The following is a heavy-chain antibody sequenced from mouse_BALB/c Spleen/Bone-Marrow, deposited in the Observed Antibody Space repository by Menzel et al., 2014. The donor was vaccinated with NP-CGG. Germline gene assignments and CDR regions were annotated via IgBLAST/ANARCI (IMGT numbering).Heavy chain of an antibody. D-gene: IGHD1-1*01. V-gene: IGHV4-1*02. CDR2: INPDSSTI. Sequence: EVKLMESGGGLVQPGGSLKLSCAASGFDFSRYWMSWVRQAPGKGLEWIGEINPDSSTINYTPSLRDKFIISRDNAKNTLYLQMSKVRSEDTALYYCARLNYYGNSFVWGAGTTVTVSS. CDR1: GFDFSRYW. J-gene: IGHJ1*01. CDR3: ARLNYYGNSFV.